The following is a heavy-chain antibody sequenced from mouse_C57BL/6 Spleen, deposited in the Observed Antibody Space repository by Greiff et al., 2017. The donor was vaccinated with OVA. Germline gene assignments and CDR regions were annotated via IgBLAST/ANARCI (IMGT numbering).Heavy chain of an antibody. CDR1: GYSITSGYY. Sequence: VQLQQSGPGLVKPSQSLSLTCSVTGYSITSGYYWNWIRQFPGNKLEWMGYISYDGSNNYNPSLKNRISITRDTSKNQFFLKLNSVTTEDTATYYGARDTTVVEIDYYAMDYWGQGTSVTVSS. CDR3: ARDTTVVEIDYYAMDY. J-gene: IGHJ4*01. V-gene: IGHV3-6*01. CDR2: ISYDGSN. D-gene: IGHD1-1*01.